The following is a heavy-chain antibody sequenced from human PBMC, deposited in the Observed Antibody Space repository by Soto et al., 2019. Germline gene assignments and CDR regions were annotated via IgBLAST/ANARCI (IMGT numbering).Heavy chain of an antibody. J-gene: IGHJ5*02. D-gene: IGHD6-13*01. V-gene: IGHV4-34*01. Sequence: SETLSLTCAVYGGSFSGYYWSWIRQPPGKGLEWIGEINHSGSTNHNPSLKSRVTISVDTSKNQFSLKLSSVTASDTAVYFCARVGSSSWYRWFDPWGQGTLVTVSS. CDR1: GGSFSGYY. CDR3: ARVGSSSWYRWFDP. CDR2: INHSGST.